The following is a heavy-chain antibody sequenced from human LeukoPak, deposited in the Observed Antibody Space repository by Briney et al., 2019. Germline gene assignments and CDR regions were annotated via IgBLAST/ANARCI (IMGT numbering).Heavy chain of an antibody. CDR3: ARDQAIDIRAYDI. J-gene: IGHJ3*02. V-gene: IGHV3-21*01. Sequence: GGSLRLSCAASGFAFGGDNMNWVRQAPGKGLEWVSFIDAGGSYIRYADSVKGRFTISRDNAKNSLFLQMNSLRAEDTAMYFCARDQAIDIRAYDIWGQGTMVTVSS. D-gene: IGHD5-12*01. CDR2: IDAGGSYI. CDR1: GFAFGGDN.